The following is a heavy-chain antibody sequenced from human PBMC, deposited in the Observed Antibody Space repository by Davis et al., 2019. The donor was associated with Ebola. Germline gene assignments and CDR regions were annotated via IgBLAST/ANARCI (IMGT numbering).Heavy chain of an antibody. V-gene: IGHV3-7*03. D-gene: IGHD6-19*01. J-gene: IGHJ6*02. CDR2: INQDGNQK. CDR3: ARDRWYAVAGTYYYYGMDV. CDR1: GFTFGSYA. Sequence: PGGSLRLSCAASGFTFGSYAMSWVRQAPGKGLEWVANINQDGNQKENVDSVKGRLTVSRDNAKNSLYLQMNSLRVEDTAVYYCARDRWYAVAGTYYYYGMDVWGQGTTVTVSS.